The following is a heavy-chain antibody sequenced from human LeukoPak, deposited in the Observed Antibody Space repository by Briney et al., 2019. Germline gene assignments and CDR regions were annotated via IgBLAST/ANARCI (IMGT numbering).Heavy chain of an antibody. CDR1: GFTFSNYA. V-gene: IGHV3-23*01. CDR3: AKGRPGDSSGYPYYYYYGMDV. Sequence: GGSLRLSCAASGFTFSNYAMSWVRQAPGKGLEWVSTISDAGSSTYYADSVKGRFTISRDNSKNSLYLQMNSLRAEDTAVYYCAKGRPGDSSGYPYYYYYGMDVWGQGTTVTVSS. J-gene: IGHJ6*02. D-gene: IGHD3-22*01. CDR2: ISDAGSST.